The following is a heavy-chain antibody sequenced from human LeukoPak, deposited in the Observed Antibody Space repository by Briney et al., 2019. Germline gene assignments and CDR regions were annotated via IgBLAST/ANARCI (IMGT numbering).Heavy chain of an antibody. CDR3: ARDSPSRGWPLDY. CDR1: GFTVSSNY. D-gene: IGHD6-19*01. CDR2: IYSGGST. J-gene: IGHJ4*02. Sequence: PGGSLRLSCAASGFTVSSNYMSWVRQAPGKGLEWVSVIYSGGSTYYADSVEGRFTISRDNSKNTLYLQMNSLRAEDTAVYYCARDSPSRGWPLDYWGQGTLVTVSS. V-gene: IGHV3-66*02.